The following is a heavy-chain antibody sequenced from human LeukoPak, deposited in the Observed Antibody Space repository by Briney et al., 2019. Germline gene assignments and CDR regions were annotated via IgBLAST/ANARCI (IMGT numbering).Heavy chain of an antibody. CDR3: ARDLGYSSGWGA. J-gene: IGHJ5*02. CDR2: IIPILGIA. CDR1: GGTFSSYA. Sequence: GSSVKVSCKASGGTFSSYAISWVRQAPGQGLEWMGRIIPILGIANYAQKFQGRVTITADKSTSTAYMELSSLRSEDTAVYYCARDLGYSSGWGAWGQGTLVTVSS. D-gene: IGHD6-19*01. V-gene: IGHV1-69*04.